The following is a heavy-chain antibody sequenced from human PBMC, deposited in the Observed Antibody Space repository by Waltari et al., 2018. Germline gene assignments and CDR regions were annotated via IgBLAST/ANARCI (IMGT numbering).Heavy chain of an antibody. J-gene: IGHJ4*02. D-gene: IGHD2-15*01. V-gene: IGHV3-23*01. Sequence: EVQLLESGGGSVQPGGSLRLSCPAPGFTFSNYAIPRGRQVPGKGLEWLSVISGRGDSTYYAESVKGRFTISRDNSKNTLYLQRNILRAEDTAVYYCARGSYYCSGGACHSGLDSWGQGTLVTVSS. CDR1: GFTFSNYA. CDR2: ISGRGDST. CDR3: ARGSYYCSGGACHSGLDS.